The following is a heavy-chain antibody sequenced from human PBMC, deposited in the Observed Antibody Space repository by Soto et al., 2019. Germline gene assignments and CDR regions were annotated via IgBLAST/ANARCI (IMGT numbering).Heavy chain of an antibody. CDR3: ASPVQYDSSGYYDY. D-gene: IGHD3-22*01. CDR2: IYPGDSDT. Sequence: GESLKISCKGSGYSFTSYWIGWVRQMPGKGLEWMGIIYPGDSDTRYSPSFQGQVTISADKSSSTAYMQWSSLKASDTAMYSGASPVQYDSSGYYDYWGQGTLVTVSS. J-gene: IGHJ4*02. CDR1: GYSFTSYW. V-gene: IGHV5-51*01.